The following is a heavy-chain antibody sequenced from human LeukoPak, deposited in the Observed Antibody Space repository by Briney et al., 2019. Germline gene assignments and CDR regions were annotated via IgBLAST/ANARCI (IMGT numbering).Heavy chain of an antibody. V-gene: IGHV1-69*13. D-gene: IGHD3-22*01. CDR3: ARVLYYYDSSGYYPGAFDI. Sequence: SVKVSCTASGGTFSSYAISWVRQAPGQGLEWMGGIIPIFGTANYAQKFQGRVTITADESTSTAYMELSSLISEDTAVYYCARVLYYYDSSGYYPGAFDIWGQGTMVTVSS. J-gene: IGHJ3*02. CDR1: GGTFSSYA. CDR2: IIPIFGTA.